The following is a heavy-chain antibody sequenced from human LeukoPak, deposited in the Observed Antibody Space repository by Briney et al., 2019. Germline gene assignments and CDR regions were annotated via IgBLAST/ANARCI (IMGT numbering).Heavy chain of an antibody. CDR2: ITYSGNT. D-gene: IGHD3-3*01. CDR3: ARIAYDALDSYYYGMDV. Sequence: SETLSLTCTVSGGSISSGPYYWIWIRQHPGKGLEWIGYITYSGNTYYYPALNSRVTVSLDTSKTQFSLKLSSVTAADTAVYYCARIAYDALDSYYYGMDVWGQGTTVTVSS. V-gene: IGHV4-31*03. J-gene: IGHJ6*02. CDR1: GGSISSGPYY.